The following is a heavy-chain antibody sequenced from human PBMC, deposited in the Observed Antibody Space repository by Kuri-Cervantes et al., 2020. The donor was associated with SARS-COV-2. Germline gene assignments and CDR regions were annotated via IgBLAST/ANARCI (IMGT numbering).Heavy chain of an antibody. Sequence: SETLSLTCTVSGGSISSGDYYWSWIRQPPGKGLEWIGYIYYSGSTYYNPSLKSRVTISVDTSKNQFSLKLSSVTAADTAVYYCARDRSGVAAAGILFNYWGQGTLVTDSS. D-gene: IGHD6-13*01. CDR1: GGSISSGDYY. CDR2: IYYSGST. J-gene: IGHJ4*02. V-gene: IGHV4-30-4*08. CDR3: ARDRSGVAAAGILFNY.